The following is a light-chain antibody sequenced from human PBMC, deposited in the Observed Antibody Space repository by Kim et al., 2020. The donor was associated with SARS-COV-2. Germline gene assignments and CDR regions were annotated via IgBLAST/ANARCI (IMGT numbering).Light chain of an antibody. Sequence: SPGDRVTLSCRASQSISSNLAWYQQKPGQAPRLLIYGTSTRATGIPARFSGSGSGTEFTLTISSLQSEDFAVYYCQQYNNWPPAYTFGQGTKLEI. CDR1: QSISSN. V-gene: IGKV3-15*01. CDR3: QQYNNWPPAYT. CDR2: GTS. J-gene: IGKJ2*01.